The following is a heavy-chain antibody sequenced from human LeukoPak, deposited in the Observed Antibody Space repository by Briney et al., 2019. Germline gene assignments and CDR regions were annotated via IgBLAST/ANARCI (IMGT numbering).Heavy chain of an antibody. V-gene: IGHV3-30*18. J-gene: IGHJ3*02. Sequence: QPGRSLRLSCAASGFTFSRYGMHWVRQAPGKGPEWAAVISSDGNIKYYIDSVKGRFTISRDNSKSTLYLQMNSLRAEDTAVYYCAKCIAVAGTAFDIWGQGTLVTVSS. CDR3: AKCIAVAGTAFDI. CDR1: GFTFSRYG. D-gene: IGHD6-19*01. CDR2: ISSDGNIK.